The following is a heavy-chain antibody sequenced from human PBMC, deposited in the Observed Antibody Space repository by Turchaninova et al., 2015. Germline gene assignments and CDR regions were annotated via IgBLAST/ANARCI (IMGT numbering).Heavy chain of an antibody. V-gene: IGHV4-34*01. CDR1: GGSFSGYY. D-gene: IGHD3-22*01. Sequence: QVQLQQWGAGLLKPSETLSLTCAVYGGSFSGYYWSWIRQPPGKGLEWIGELNKSGSTNYNPSLKRSGTNSVDTSKNQFALKLSSVTAADTAVYYCARGRYYDDSSGYYGVYYFDYWGQGTLVTVSS. CDR3: ARGRYYDDSSGYYGVYYFDY. CDR2: LNKSGST. J-gene: IGHJ4*02.